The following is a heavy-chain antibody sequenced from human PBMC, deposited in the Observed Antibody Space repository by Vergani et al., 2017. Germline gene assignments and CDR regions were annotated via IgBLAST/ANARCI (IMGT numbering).Heavy chain of an antibody. D-gene: IGHD6-13*01. CDR2: INPNSGGT. CDR1: GYTFTGYY. V-gene: IGHV1-2*02. J-gene: IGHJ4*02. CDR3: ARDPSLVAAAGNLDY. Sequence: QVQLVQSGAEVKKPGASVKVSCKASGYTFTGYYMHWVRQAPGQGLEWMGWINPNSGGTNYAQKFQGRVTMTRDTSISTAYMELSRLRSDDTAVYYCARDPSLVAAAGNLDYWGQGTLVTVSS.